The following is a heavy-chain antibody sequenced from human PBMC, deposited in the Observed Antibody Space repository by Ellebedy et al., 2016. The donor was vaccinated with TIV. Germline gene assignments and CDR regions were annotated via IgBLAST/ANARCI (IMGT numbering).Heavy chain of an antibody. V-gene: IGHV3-23*01. Sequence: GESLKISCAASGLTFSSYAMSWVRQAPGKGLEWVSAISGSGVSTYYADSVKGRFTISRDNSKNTLYLQMNSLRAEDTAVYYCAKGPYSSGWYLFDYWGQGTLVTVSS. J-gene: IGHJ4*02. CDR3: AKGPYSSGWYLFDY. D-gene: IGHD6-19*01. CDR2: ISGSGVST. CDR1: GLTFSSYA.